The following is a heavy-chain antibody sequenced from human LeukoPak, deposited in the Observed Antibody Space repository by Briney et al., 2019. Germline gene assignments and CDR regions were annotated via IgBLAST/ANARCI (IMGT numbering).Heavy chain of an antibody. J-gene: IGHJ5*02. D-gene: IGHD3-16*01. Sequence: SETLSLTCTVSGGSISSYYWSWTRQPAGKGLEWIGRIYTSGSTNYNPSLKSRVTMSVDTSKNQFSLKLSSVTAADTAVYYCARDLGSPRGSWFDPWGQGTLVTVSS. V-gene: IGHV4-4*07. CDR2: IYTSGST. CDR1: GGSISSYY. CDR3: ARDLGSPRGSWFDP.